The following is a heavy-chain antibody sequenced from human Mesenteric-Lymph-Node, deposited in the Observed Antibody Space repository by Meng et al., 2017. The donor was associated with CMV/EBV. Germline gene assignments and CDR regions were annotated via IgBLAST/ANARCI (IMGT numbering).Heavy chain of an antibody. J-gene: IGHJ5*02. CDR3: TRDIAVARGP. CDR2: INPSGGTT. Sequence: SCKASGYTFSNYYIQWLRQAPGQGLEWMGVINPSGGTTKYAQKFQGRLTMTRDTSTSTVYMELRSLTSADTAVYYCTRDIAVARGPWGQGTLVTVSS. D-gene: IGHD6-19*01. CDR1: GYTFSNYY. V-gene: IGHV1-46*01.